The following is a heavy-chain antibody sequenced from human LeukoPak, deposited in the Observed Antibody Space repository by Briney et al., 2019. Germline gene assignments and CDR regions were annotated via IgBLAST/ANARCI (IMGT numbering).Heavy chain of an antibody. V-gene: IGHV1-2*02. J-gene: IGHJ4*02. D-gene: IGHD3-16*01. CDR2: SNPNSGGT. CDR1: GYTFTDYY. CDR3: ATQGGGRGFAY. Sequence: ASVKVSCKSSGYTFTDYYMQWVRQPPGQGLEWMGLSNPNSGGTNYSQNFQGRVTITRATSLSTASLELRRLRSDDTAVYYCATQGGGRGFAYWGQGTLVTVPS.